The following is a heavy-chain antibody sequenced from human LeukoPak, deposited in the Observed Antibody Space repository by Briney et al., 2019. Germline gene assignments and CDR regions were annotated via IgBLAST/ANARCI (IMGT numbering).Heavy chain of an antibody. D-gene: IGHD2-15*01. Sequence: PGGSLRLSCAASGFIVSSNYMSWVRQAPGKGLEWVSLIYSSGSTYYTASVKGRFTISRDHSKNTLYLQMNSLRADDAALYYCARGLESCSSGSCFKDWGQGTLVTVSS. V-gene: IGHV3-53*01. CDR1: GFIVSSNY. CDR3: ARGLESCSSGSCFKD. J-gene: IGHJ4*02. CDR2: IYSSGST.